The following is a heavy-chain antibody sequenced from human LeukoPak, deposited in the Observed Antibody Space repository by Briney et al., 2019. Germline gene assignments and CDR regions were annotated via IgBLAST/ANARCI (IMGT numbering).Heavy chain of an antibody. V-gene: IGHV3-30*18. CDR3: AKDFAVSGSYYAQFDY. CDR1: GFTFSSYG. J-gene: IGHJ4*02. D-gene: IGHD1-26*01. Sequence: GRSLRLSCAASGFTFSSYGMHWVRQAPGKGLEWVAVISYDGSNKYYADSVKGRFTISRDNSKNTLYLQMNSLRAEDTAVYYCAKDFAVSGSYYAQFDYWGQGTLVTVSS. CDR2: ISYDGSNK.